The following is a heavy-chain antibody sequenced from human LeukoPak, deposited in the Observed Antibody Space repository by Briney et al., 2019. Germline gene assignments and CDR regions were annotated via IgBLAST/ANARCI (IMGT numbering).Heavy chain of an antibody. D-gene: IGHD1-14*01. CDR2: INHSGST. V-gene: IGHV4-34*01. J-gene: IGHJ4*02. Sequence: GSLRLSCAASGFTFSSYSMNWIRQPPGKGLEWIGEINHSGSTNYNPSLKSRVTISVDTSKNQFSLNLTSVTVADTAVYFCARGTGGYWGQGTLVTVSS. CDR3: ARGTGGY. CDR1: GFTFSSYS.